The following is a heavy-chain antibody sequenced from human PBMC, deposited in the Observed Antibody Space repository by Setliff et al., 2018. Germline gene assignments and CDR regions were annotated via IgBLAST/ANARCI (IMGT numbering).Heavy chain of an antibody. Sequence: ASVKVSCKASGYTFTSYAMHWVRQAPGQRLEWMGWINVGNGNTKYSQKFQGRVTITRDTSASTAYMELSSLRSEDTAVYYCARAAMVYYYFDYWGQGTLVNVSS. CDR2: INVGNGNT. CDR1: GYTFTSYA. J-gene: IGHJ4*02. CDR3: ARAAMVYYYFDY. V-gene: IGHV1-3*01. D-gene: IGHD5-18*01.